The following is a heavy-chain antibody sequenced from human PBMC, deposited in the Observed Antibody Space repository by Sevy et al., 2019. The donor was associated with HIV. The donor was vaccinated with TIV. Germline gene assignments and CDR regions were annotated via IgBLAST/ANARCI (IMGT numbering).Heavy chain of an antibody. Sequence: ASVKVSCKVSGYTLTELSIHWVRQAPGKGLEWMGGFDPEDGETIYAQKFQGRVTMTEDTSTDKAYMELSSLRSEDTAVYYCTTGTPRCMSTTCDTHFDYWGQGTLVTVSS. CDR2: FDPEDGET. J-gene: IGHJ4*02. CDR3: TTGTPRCMSTTCDTHFDY. D-gene: IGHD2-2*02. V-gene: IGHV1-24*01. CDR1: GYTLTELS.